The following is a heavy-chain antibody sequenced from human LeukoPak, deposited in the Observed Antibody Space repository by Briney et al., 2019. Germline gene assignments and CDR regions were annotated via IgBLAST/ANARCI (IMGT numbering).Heavy chain of an antibody. J-gene: IGHJ4*02. CDR2: IYTTGST. D-gene: IGHD2-21*02. V-gene: IGHV4-61*09. Sequence: PSETLSLTCTVSGGSISSTSYYWSWIRQPAGTGLEWIGHIYTTGSTNYNPSLKSRVTISLDTSKNQFSLKLNSVTAADTAVYYCARDTHCGGDCYHFDYWGQGTLVSVSS. CDR1: GGSISSTSYY. CDR3: ARDTHCGGDCYHFDY.